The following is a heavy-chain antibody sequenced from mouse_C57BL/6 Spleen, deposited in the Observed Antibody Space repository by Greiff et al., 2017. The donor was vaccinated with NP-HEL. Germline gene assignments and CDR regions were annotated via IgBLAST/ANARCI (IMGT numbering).Heavy chain of an antibody. J-gene: IGHJ1*03. Sequence: EVQRVESGPGMVKPSQSLSLTCTVTGYSITSGYDWHWIRHFPGNKLEWMGYISYSGSTNYNPSLKSRISITHDTSKNHFFLKLNSVTTEDTATYYCARDRGYYGSSPHWYFDVWGTGTTVTVSS. CDR3: ARDRGYYGSSPHWYFDV. D-gene: IGHD1-1*01. V-gene: IGHV3-1*01. CDR2: ISYSGST. CDR1: GYSITSGYD.